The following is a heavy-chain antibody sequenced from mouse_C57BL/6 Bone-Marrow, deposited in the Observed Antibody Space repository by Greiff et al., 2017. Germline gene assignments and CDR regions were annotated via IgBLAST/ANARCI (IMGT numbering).Heavy chain of an antibody. D-gene: IGHD1-1*01. CDR2: IHPNSGST. CDR3: ARRGYYGSSFPFAY. J-gene: IGHJ3*01. CDR1: GYTFTSYW. Sequence: VQLQQPGAELVKPGASVKLSCKASGYTFTSYWMHWVKQRPGQGLAWIGMIHPNSGSTNYNEKFKSKATLTVDKSSSTAYMQLSSLTSEDSAVYYCARRGYYGSSFPFAYWGQGTLVTVSA. V-gene: IGHV1-64*01.